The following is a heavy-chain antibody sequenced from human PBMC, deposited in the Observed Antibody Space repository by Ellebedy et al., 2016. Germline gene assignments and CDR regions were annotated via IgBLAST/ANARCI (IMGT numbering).Heavy chain of an antibody. D-gene: IGHD3-3*01. J-gene: IGHJ4*02. V-gene: IGHV3-23*01. CDR1: GFTFSSYA. Sequence: GESLKISXAASGFTFSSYAMSWVRQAPGKGLEWVSAISGSGGSTYYADSVKGRFTISRDNSKNTLYLQMNSLRAEDTAVYYCAKDEDFWSGRHFDYWGQGTLVTVSS. CDR3: AKDEDFWSGRHFDY. CDR2: ISGSGGST.